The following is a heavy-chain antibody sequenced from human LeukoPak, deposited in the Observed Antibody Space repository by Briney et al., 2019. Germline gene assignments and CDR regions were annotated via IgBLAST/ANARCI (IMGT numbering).Heavy chain of an antibody. CDR1: GFTFSSYA. CDR3: ARGGYSSGWSQGGLDY. J-gene: IGHJ4*02. CDR2: ISYDGSNK. Sequence: SGGPLRLSCAASGFTFSSYAMHWVRQAPGKGLEWVAVISYDGSNKYYADSVKGRFTISRDNSKNTLYLQMNSLRAEDTAVYYCARGGYSSGWSQGGLDYWGQGTLVTVSS. V-gene: IGHV3-30-3*01. D-gene: IGHD6-19*01.